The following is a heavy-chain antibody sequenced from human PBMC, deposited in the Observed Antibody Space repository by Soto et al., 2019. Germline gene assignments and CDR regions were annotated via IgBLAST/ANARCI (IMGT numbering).Heavy chain of an antibody. CDR3: GKDVDEVRPYYGMDV. V-gene: IGHV3-23*01. Sequence: EVEILESGGALVQPGGSLRLSCSVSGFTFSEYAMNWVRQAPGKVLEWISAVSGRGDGTFYADSVKGRFTISRDNFKNTVSMPVNTLTGAATAVCYCGKDVDEVRPYYGMDVWGRGTKARVSS. CDR2: VSGRGDGT. CDR1: GFTFSEYA. J-gene: IGHJ6*02. D-gene: IGHD3-10*01.